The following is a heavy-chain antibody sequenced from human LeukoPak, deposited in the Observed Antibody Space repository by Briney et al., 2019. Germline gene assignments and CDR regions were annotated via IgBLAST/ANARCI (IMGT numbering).Heavy chain of an antibody. CDR2: ISAYNVNT. CDR1: GYTFTSYG. D-gene: IGHD4-17*01. J-gene: IGHJ4*02. Sequence: GASVKVSCKASGYTFTSYGISWVRQAPGQGLEWMGWISAYNVNTNYAQKLQGRVTMTTDTSTSTAYMELRSLRSDDTAVYYCARDRGDYVGPTKDYWGQGTLVTVSS. V-gene: IGHV1-18*01. CDR3: ARDRGDYVGPTKDY.